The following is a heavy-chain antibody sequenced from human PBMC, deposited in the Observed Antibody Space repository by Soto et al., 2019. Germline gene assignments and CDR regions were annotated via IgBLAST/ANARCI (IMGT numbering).Heavy chain of an antibody. CDR2: INPNSGGT. J-gene: IGHJ6*02. Sequence: ASVKVSCKASGYTFTGYYMHWVRQAPGQGLELMGWINPNSGGTNYAQKFQGWVTMTRDTSISTAYMELSRLRSDDTAVYYCARDATHPHCGMDVWGQGTTVTVYS. CDR3: ARDATHPHCGMDV. CDR1: GYTFTGYY. V-gene: IGHV1-2*04.